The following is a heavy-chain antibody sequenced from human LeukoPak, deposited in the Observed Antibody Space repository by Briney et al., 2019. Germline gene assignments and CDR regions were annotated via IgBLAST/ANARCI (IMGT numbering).Heavy chain of an antibody. CDR1: GDSISSSSYY. CDR2: IYTSGST. D-gene: IGHD3-22*01. Sequence: PSETLSLTCTVSGDSISSSSYYWSWIRQPAGKGLEWIGRIYTSGSTNYNPSLKSRVTMSVDTSKNQFSLKLSSVTAADTAVYYCARDERPNSYYYDSSGTGFGYWGQGTLVTVSS. CDR3: ARDERPNSYYYDSSGTGFGY. J-gene: IGHJ4*02. V-gene: IGHV4-61*02.